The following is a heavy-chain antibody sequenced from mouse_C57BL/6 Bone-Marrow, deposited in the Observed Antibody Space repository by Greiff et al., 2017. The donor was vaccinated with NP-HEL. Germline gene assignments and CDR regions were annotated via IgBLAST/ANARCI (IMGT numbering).Heavy chain of an antibody. CDR2: IDPGGGGT. CDR1: GFNIKDYY. CDR3: AMFTTGNYYAMDD. D-gene: IGHD2-12*01. J-gene: IGHJ4*01. V-gene: IGHV14-2*01. Sequence: EVQLQQSGAELVKPGASVKLSCTASGFNIKDYYMHWVKQRTEQGLEWIGRIDPGGGGTKYAPKFQGKATITADTSSNTAYLQLSSLTSEDTAVYYCAMFTTGNYYAMDDWGKGTSVTVSS.